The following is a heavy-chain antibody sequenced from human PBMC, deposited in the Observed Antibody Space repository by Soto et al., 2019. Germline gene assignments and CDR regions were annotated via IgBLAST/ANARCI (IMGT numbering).Heavy chain of an antibody. Sequence: QAHLGQSGPEVKKPGASVKVSCKGSGYIFTSYGIAWVRQAPGQGLEWMGWISAQNGNTEYAQKFQGRVTVTTDTSTSTAYLELRSLRSDDTALYYCARGRYGDYWGQGALVTVSS. CDR2: ISAQNGNT. D-gene: IGHD4-17*01. CDR1: GYIFTSYG. J-gene: IGHJ4*02. CDR3: ARGRYGDY. V-gene: IGHV1-18*01.